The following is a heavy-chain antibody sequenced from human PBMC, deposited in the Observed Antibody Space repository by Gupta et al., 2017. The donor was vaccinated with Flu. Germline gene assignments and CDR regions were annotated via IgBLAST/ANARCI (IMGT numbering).Heavy chain of an antibody. Sequence: RQAPGKGLEWVAIIWYDGSKKYYADTVKGRFTISRDNPKNMLYLQMDSLRVEDTAMYYCARSMFWGGSNIDSWGQGTLVTVFS. CDR3: ARSMFWGGSNIDS. D-gene: IGHD3-3*01. CDR2: IWYDGSKK. V-gene: IGHV3-33*01. J-gene: IGHJ5*01.